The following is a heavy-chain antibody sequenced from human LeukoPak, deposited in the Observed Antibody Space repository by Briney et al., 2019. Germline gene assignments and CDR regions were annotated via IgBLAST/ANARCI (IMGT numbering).Heavy chain of an antibody. CDR2: IYYSGST. V-gene: IGHV4-31*03. D-gene: IGHD3-3*01. CDR3: ARNDFWSGHYDY. J-gene: IGHJ4*02. Sequence: KPSETLSLTCTVSGGSISSGGYYWSWIRQHPGKGLEWIGYIYYSGSTYYNPSLKSRVTISVDTSKNHFSLKLSSVTAADTAVYYCARNDFWSGHYDYWGQGTLVTVSS. CDR1: GGSISSGGYY.